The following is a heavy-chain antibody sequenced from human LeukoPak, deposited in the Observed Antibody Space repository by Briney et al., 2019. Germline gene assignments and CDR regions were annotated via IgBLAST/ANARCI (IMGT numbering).Heavy chain of an antibody. CDR2: INPNSGGT. D-gene: IGHD6-19*01. CDR1: GYTFTSYG. Sequence: ASVKVSCKASGYTFTSYGISWVRQAPGQGLEWMGRINPNSGGTNYAQKLQGRVTMTRDTSISTAYMELSRLRSDDTAVYYCARAVAGTRPDYWGQGTLVTVSS. J-gene: IGHJ4*02. V-gene: IGHV1-2*06. CDR3: ARAVAGTRPDY.